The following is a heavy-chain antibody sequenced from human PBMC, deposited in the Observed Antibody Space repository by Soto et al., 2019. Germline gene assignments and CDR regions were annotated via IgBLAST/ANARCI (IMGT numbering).Heavy chain of an antibody. CDR1: GFTFSSYS. J-gene: IGHJ3*02. CDR3: ARDSRIIAARLDAFDI. V-gene: IGHV3-21*01. Sequence: EVQLVESGGGLVKPGGSLRLSCAASGFTFSSYSMNWVRQAPGKGLEWVSSISSSSSYIYYADSVKGRFTISRDNAKNSLYLQMNSLRAEDTAVYYCARDSRIIAARLDAFDIWGQGTMVTVSS. D-gene: IGHD6-6*01. CDR2: ISSSSSYI.